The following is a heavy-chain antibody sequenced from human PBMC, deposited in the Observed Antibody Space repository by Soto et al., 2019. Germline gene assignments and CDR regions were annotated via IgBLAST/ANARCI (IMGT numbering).Heavy chain of an antibody. CDR3: ARDWSGIVGATTYYYGMDV. V-gene: IGHV1-69*13. CDR2: IIPIFGTA. CDR1: GGTFSSYA. J-gene: IGHJ6*02. D-gene: IGHD1-26*01. Sequence: SVNVSYKASGGTFSSYAISWVRQAPGQALEWMGGIIPIFGTANYAQKFQGRVTITADESTSTADMELSSVRSEDTAVYYCARDWSGIVGATTYYYGMDVWGQGTTVTVSS.